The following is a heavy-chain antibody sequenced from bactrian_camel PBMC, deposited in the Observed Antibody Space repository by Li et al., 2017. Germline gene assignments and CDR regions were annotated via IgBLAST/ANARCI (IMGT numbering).Heavy chain of an antibody. CDR2: SIKRDGST. V-gene: IGHV3S42*01. D-gene: IGHD4*01. CDR1: GVAYKNYY. J-gene: IGHJ6*01. CDR3: ATVIGETTIATILWYMTPTGDLVT. Sequence: DVQLVESGGGSVQAGGSLRLSCQASGVAYKNYYCMAWFRQAPGKQRERVASIKRDGSTMYADSVKGRFTISRDNAKNTLYLQMNSLRTEDTAVYYCATVIGETTIATILWYMTPTGDLVTGARGPRSPSP.